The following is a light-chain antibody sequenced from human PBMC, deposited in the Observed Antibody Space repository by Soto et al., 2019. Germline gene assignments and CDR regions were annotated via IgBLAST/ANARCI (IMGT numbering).Light chain of an antibody. J-gene: IGKJ2*01. CDR1: QSLLHSNGYTY. Sequence: IVMTQSPLSLPVTPGEPASISCRSSQSLLHSNGYTYLDWYLQKPGQSPQLLIYLGSNRASGVPDRFSGSGAGTDFTLKISRVEAEDVGVYYCMQTLQTHYTFGQGTKLEIK. V-gene: IGKV2-28*01. CDR3: MQTLQTHYT. CDR2: LGS.